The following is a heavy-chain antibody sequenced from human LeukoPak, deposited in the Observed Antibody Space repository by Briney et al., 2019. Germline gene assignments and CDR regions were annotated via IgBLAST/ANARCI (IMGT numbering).Heavy chain of an antibody. Sequence: ASVKVSCKASGYTFTDYFIHWVRQAPGQGLEWMGWINPNSGGTNYAQKFQGRVTMTMDTSISTAYMELSRLRSDDAAVYYCARRPTFVVVPAAMGDFFDYWGQGTLVTVSS. CDR1: GYTFTDYF. CDR3: ARRPTFVVVPAAMGDFFDY. J-gene: IGHJ4*02. D-gene: IGHD2-2*01. V-gene: IGHV1-2*02. CDR2: INPNSGGT.